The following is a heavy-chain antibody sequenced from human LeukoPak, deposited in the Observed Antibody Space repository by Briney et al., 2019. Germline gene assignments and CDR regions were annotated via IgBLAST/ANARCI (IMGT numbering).Heavy chain of an antibody. J-gene: IGHJ4*02. V-gene: IGHV3-23*01. CDR1: GFTFSRYA. CDR3: ARGSSSSRPYYFDS. Sequence: GESLKISCVASGFTFSRYAMSWVRQAPGKGLEWVSAITDSGGDTYHADSVQGRFTISRDNSDGTLYMQMNSLRVEDTAVYYCARGSSSSRPYYFDSWGQGTLVTVSS. CDR2: ITDSGGDT. D-gene: IGHD6-6*01.